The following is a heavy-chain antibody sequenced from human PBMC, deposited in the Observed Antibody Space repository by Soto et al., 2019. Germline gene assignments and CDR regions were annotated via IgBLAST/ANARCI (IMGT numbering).Heavy chain of an antibody. J-gene: IGHJ4*02. CDR1: GFTFSSYA. V-gene: IGHV3-23*01. Sequence: PGGSLRLSCAASGFTFSSYAMSWVRQAPGKGLEWVSAISGSGGSTYYADSVKGRFTISRDNSKNTLYLQMNSLRAEDTAVYYCAKARIDCSGGSCYSDYFDYWGQGTLVTVSS. CDR2: ISGSGGST. CDR3: AKARIDCSGGSCYSDYFDY. D-gene: IGHD2-15*01.